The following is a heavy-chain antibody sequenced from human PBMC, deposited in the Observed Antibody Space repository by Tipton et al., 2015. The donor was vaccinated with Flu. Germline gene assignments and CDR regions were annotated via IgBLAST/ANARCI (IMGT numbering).Heavy chain of an antibody. CDR1: GGSISSYY. CDR2: IYTSGST. V-gene: IGHV4-4*07. D-gene: IGHD4-17*01. CDR3: ARVRGDYGDYYFDY. J-gene: IGHJ4*02. Sequence: LRLSCTVSGGSISSYYWSWIRQPAGKGLEWIGRIYTSGSTNYNPSLKSRVTMSVDTSKNQFFLKLSSVTAADTAVYYCARVRGDYGDYYFDYWGQGTLVTVSS.